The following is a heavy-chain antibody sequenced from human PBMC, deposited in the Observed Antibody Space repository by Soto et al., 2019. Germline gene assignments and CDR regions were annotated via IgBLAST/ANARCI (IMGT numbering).Heavy chain of an antibody. J-gene: IGHJ6*02. CDR3: ARVGRIAAASGYYYYGMDV. CDR1: GGSFSGYY. CDR2: INHSGST. V-gene: IGHV4-34*01. D-gene: IGHD6-13*01. Sequence: SETLSLTCAVYGGSFSGYYWSWIRQPPGKGLEWIGEINHSGSTNYNPSLKSRVTISVDTSKNQFSLKLSSVTAADTAVYYCARVGRIAAASGYYYYGMDVWGQGXTVTVSS.